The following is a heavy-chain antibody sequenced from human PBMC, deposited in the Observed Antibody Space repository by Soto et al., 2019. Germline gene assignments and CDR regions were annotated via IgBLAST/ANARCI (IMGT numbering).Heavy chain of an antibody. CDR3: AKDPIRTRGSYYNVPGYFDY. V-gene: IGHV3-23*01. J-gene: IGHJ4*02. CDR2: ISGSGGST. D-gene: IGHD3-10*01. CDR1: GFTFSSYA. Sequence: GGSLRLSCAASGFTFSSYAMSWVRQAPGKGLEWVSAISGSGGSTYYADSVKGRFTISRDNSKNTLYLQMNSLRAEDTAVYYCAKDPIRTRGSYYNVPGYFDYWGQGTLVTVSS.